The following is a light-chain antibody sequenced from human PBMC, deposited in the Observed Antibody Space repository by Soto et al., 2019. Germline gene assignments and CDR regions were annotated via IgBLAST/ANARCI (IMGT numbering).Light chain of an antibody. Sequence: ETVLTQSPGTLSLSPGERAILSCRASQSVSSTYLAWYQQKPGQAPRLLIYGASTRATSIPARFSGSGSGTDFTLTISRLEPEDFAVYYCQQYGSSPLTFGGGTKVDIK. V-gene: IGKV3-20*01. CDR1: QSVSSTY. J-gene: IGKJ4*01. CDR3: QQYGSSPLT. CDR2: GAS.